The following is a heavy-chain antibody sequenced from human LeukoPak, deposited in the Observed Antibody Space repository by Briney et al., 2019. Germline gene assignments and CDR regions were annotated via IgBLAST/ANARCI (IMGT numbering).Heavy chain of an antibody. J-gene: IGHJ4*02. D-gene: IGHD1-1*01. CDR2: INHSGST. CDR1: GGSFSDYY. Sequence: SETLSLTCAVYGGSFSDYYWSWIRQPPGKGLEWIGEINHSGSTNYNPSLKSRVTISVDKSKNQFSLKLSSVTAADTAVYYCASGRTHGTLDYWGQGTLVTVSS. CDR3: ASGRTHGTLDY. V-gene: IGHV4-34*01.